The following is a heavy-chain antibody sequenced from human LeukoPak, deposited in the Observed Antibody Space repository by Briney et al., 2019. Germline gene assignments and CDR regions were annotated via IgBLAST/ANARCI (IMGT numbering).Heavy chain of an antibody. Sequence: SETLSLTCAVYGGSFSGYYWSWIRQPPGKGLEWIGEINHSGSTNYNPSLKSRVTISVDTSKNQFPLKLSSVTAADTAVYYCARAACAAKYYYGSGSYREYFQHWGQGTLVTVSS. V-gene: IGHV4-34*01. CDR2: INHSGST. J-gene: IGHJ1*01. D-gene: IGHD3-10*01. CDR3: ARAACAAKYYYGSGSYREYFQH. CDR1: GGSFSGYY.